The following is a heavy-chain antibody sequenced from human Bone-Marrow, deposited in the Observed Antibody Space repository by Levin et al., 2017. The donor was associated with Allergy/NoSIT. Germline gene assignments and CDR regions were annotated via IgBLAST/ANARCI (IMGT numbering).Heavy chain of an antibody. Sequence: GASVKVSCKASGYTFTSYDINWVRQATGQGLEWMGWMNPNSGNTGYAQKFQGRVTMTRNTSISTAYMELSSLRSEDTAVYYCASLRIRMTTAIGAGYFDYWGQGTLVTVSS. D-gene: IGHD4-17*01. CDR3: ASLRIRMTTAIGAGYFDY. V-gene: IGHV1-8*01. CDR2: MNPNSGNT. CDR1: GYTFTSYD. J-gene: IGHJ4*02.